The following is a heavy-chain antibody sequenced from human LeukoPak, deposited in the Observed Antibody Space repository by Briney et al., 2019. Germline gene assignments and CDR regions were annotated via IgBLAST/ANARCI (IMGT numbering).Heavy chain of an antibody. Sequence: SETLSLTCTVSGGSINFYCCSWIRQPAGKGLEWIGRIYSTGSTNYSPSLKSRVTMSVDKSKNQFSLNLSSVTAADTAVYYCARGIADPYSFDSWGQGTLVTVSS. CDR1: GGSINFYC. V-gene: IGHV4-4*07. CDR2: IYSTGST. CDR3: ARGIADPYSFDS. D-gene: IGHD6-13*01. J-gene: IGHJ4*02.